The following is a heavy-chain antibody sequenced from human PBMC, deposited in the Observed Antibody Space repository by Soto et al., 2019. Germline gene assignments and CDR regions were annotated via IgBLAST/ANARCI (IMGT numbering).Heavy chain of an antibody. Sequence: QVQLQESGPGLVKPSQTLSLTCTVSVCSISSGGYYWSWIRQHPGKGLECIGYIYYSGSTYYNPSVKGRVTISVDTSKNHFSLKLSSGTAADTAVYYCARSDTAMDKGLGAGYCYGMDVWGKGTTVTVSS. J-gene: IGHJ6*04. CDR3: ARSDTAMDKGLGAGYCYGMDV. D-gene: IGHD5-18*01. V-gene: IGHV4-31*03. CDR2: IYYSGST. CDR1: VCSISSGGYY.